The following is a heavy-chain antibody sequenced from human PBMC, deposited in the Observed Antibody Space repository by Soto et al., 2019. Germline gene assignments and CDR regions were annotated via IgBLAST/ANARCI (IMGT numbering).Heavy chain of an antibody. V-gene: IGHV1-18*01. CDR2: ISCYNGDT. Sequence: QIQLVQSGGDVRKPGASVFISCQTSGYTFNRHGIAWVRQAPGQGLEWMGWISCYNGDTLYAQKFQGRVTMTKDVSTSPVAREFRNLTSDDTAMYYCARDASKPSGYKQFLDSWGQGSLVTVSS. J-gene: IGHJ4*02. D-gene: IGHD3-22*01. CDR1: GYTFNRHG. CDR3: ARDASKPSGYKQFLDS.